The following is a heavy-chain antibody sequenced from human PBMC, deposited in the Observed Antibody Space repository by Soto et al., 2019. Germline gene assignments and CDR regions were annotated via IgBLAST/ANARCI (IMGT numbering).Heavy chain of an antibody. D-gene: IGHD1-26*01. Sequence: QVQLVQSGAEVKKPGSSVKVSCKASGGTFSSYAISWVRQAPGQGLEWMGGIIPILGTANYAQKFQGRGTITADESTNTAYMELSSLRAEDTAVYYCASGEGAYWTFDYWGQGTLVTVSS. CDR2: IIPILGTA. CDR3: ASGEGAYWTFDY. J-gene: IGHJ4*02. V-gene: IGHV1-69*12. CDR1: GGTFSSYA.